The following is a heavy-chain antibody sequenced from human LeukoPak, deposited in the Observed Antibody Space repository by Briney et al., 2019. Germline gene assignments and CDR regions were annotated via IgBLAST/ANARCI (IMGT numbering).Heavy chain of an antibody. CDR3: ARYGSGSEYFDY. J-gene: IGHJ4*02. CDR1: GGSISSSSYY. CDR2: IYYGGST. Sequence: KPSETLSLTCTVSGGSISSSSYYWGWIRQPPGKGLEWIGSIYYGGSTYYNPSLKSRVTISVDTSKNQFSLKLSSVTAADTAVYYCARYGSGSEYFDYWGRGTLVTVSS. V-gene: IGHV4-39*01. D-gene: IGHD3-10*01.